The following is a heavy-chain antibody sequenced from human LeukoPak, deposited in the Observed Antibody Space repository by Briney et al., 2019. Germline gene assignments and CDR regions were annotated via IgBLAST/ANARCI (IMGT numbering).Heavy chain of an antibody. CDR2: ISSSSSYI. CDR3: ARDSYYYDSSGYYDPVGHDY. D-gene: IGHD3-22*01. CDR1: GFTFSSYS. V-gene: IGHV3-21*01. Sequence: GGSLRLSCAASGFTFSSYSMNWVRQAPGKGLEWVSSISSSSSYIYYADSVKGRFTISRDNAKNSLYLQMNSLRAEDTAVYYCARDSYYYDSSGYYDPVGHDYWGQGTLVTVSS. J-gene: IGHJ4*02.